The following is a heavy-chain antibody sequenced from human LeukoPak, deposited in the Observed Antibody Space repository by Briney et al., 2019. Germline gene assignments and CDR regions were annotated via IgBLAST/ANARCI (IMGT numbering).Heavy chain of an antibody. CDR1: GFTFSSYP. V-gene: IGHV3-30*04. D-gene: IGHD2-15*01. CDR3: ARAAGSGGSCYSSFYNYYMDV. CDR2: ISLDGSNK. J-gene: IGHJ6*03. Sequence: GGSLRLSCAASGFTFSSYPMHWVRPAPGKGLEWVAVISLDGSNKYYAHPVKGRFTIHRDNSKHSVYSQMNRLRPEDRAVLYCARAAGSGGSCYSSFYNYYMDVWGEGTTVTVPS.